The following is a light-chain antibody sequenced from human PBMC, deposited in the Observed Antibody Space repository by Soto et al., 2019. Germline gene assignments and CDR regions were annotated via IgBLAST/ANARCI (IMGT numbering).Light chain of an antibody. CDR3: QQYNNWPPYT. Sequence: EIVMTQSPATLSVSPGDRATLSCRASQSVSTNLAWLQQRPGQAPRLLIYGASTRATGIPDRFSGSGSGTEFTLTISSLESEDFAVYYCQQYNNWPPYTFGQGTKVDIK. CDR2: GAS. CDR1: QSVSTN. V-gene: IGKV3-15*01. J-gene: IGKJ2*01.